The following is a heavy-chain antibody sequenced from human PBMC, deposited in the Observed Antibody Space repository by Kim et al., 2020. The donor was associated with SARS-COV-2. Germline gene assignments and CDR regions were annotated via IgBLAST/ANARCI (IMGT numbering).Heavy chain of an antibody. V-gene: IGHV4-34*01. CDR3: ARGEGGYYDSSGYYYGMDV. Sequence: SRVTISVDTSKNQYSLKLSSVTAADTAVYYCARGEGGYYDSSGYYYGMDVWGQGTTVTVSS. D-gene: IGHD3-22*01. J-gene: IGHJ6*02.